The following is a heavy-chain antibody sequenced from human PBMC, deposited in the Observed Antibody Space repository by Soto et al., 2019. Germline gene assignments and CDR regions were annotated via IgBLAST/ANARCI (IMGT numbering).Heavy chain of an antibody. Sequence: QVQLVESGGGVVQPGRSLRLSCAASGFTFSSYGMHWVRQAPGKGLEWVAVIWYDGSNKYYADSVKGRFTISRDNSKNTLYLQMNSLRAEDTAVYYCARGSDGDTAMATFDYWGQGTLVTVSS. D-gene: IGHD5-18*01. J-gene: IGHJ4*02. V-gene: IGHV3-33*01. CDR1: GFTFSSYG. CDR2: IWYDGSNK. CDR3: ARGSDGDTAMATFDY.